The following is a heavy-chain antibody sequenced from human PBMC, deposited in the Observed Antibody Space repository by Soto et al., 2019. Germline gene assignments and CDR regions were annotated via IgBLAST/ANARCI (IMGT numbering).Heavy chain of an antibody. CDR2: IYPGDSDT. Sequence: GEALKISCKGSGYSFTSYWIGWVRQMPGKGLEWMGIIYPGDSDTRYSPSFQGQVTISADKSISTAYLQWSSLKASDTAMYYCAGGGVRGVITRTRDYYGMDVWGQGTTVTSP. CDR3: AGGGVRGVITRTRDYYGMDV. V-gene: IGHV5-51*01. J-gene: IGHJ6*02. CDR1: GYSFTSYW. D-gene: IGHD3-10*01.